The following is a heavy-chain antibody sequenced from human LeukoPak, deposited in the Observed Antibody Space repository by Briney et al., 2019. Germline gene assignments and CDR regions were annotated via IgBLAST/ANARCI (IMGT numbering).Heavy chain of an antibody. V-gene: IGHV1-46*01. D-gene: IGHD3-22*01. J-gene: IGHJ4*02. CDR1: GYTFTTYA. Sequence: ASVKVSCKASGYTFTTYAVNWLRQAPGQGLEWMGIINPSGGSTSYAQKFQGRVTMTRDMSTSTVYMELSSLRSEDTAVYYCARERPSYYDSSGYYVLDYWGQGTLVTVSS. CDR2: INPSGGST. CDR3: ARERPSYYDSSGYYVLDY.